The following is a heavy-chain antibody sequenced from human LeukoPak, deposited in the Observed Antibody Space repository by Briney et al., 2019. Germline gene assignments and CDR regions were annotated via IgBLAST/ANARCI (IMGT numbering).Heavy chain of an antibody. CDR1: GYKFTTHW. J-gene: IGHJ4*02. Sequence: GESLKISCKGSGYKFTTHWIGWVRQMPGKGLEWMGGIDPIDSYTTYSPSFQGHVTISADKSIATVYLQWSSLKASDTAMYYCARARVDTAMADFDYWGQGTLVTVSS. CDR3: ARARVDTAMADFDY. V-gene: IGHV5-10-1*01. D-gene: IGHD5-18*01. CDR2: IDPIDSYT.